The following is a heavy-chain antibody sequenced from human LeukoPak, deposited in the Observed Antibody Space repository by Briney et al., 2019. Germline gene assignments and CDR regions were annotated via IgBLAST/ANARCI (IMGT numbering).Heavy chain of an antibody. V-gene: IGHV1-24*01. CDR2: FDPENGEI. Sequence: ASVKVSCKLSGYTLPDLPIQWVRQAGAKGLEWMAGFDPENGEIIYAQKFQGRVTMTEDTSTDTAYLELTSLTSDDTALYYCATAGSYFWTGFDYWGQGTLVTVSS. CDR3: ATAGSYFWTGFDY. CDR1: GYTLPDLP. D-gene: IGHD3/OR15-3a*01. J-gene: IGHJ4*02.